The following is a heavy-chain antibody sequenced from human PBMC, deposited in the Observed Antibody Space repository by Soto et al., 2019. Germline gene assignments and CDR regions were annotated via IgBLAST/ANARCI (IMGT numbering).Heavy chain of an antibody. CDR1: GGSISSYY. CDR2: IYYSGST. V-gene: IGHV4-59*01. Sequence: SETLSLTCTVSGGSISSYYWSWIRQPPGKGLEWIGYIYYSGSTNYNPSLKSRVTISVDTSKNQFSLKLSSVTAADTAVYYCARDRLYYYGSGSYSWFDPWGQGTLVTVSS. J-gene: IGHJ5*02. D-gene: IGHD3-10*01. CDR3: ARDRLYYYGSGSYSWFDP.